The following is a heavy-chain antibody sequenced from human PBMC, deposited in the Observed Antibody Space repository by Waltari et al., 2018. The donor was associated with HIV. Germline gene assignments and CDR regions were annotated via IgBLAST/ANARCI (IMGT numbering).Heavy chain of an antibody. J-gene: IGHJ3*02. CDR2: INHSGST. CDR1: GGSFSGYY. CDR3: ASPPGAFDI. Sequence: QVQLQQWGAGLLKPSETMSLTCAVYGGSFSGYYLSWIRQPPGKGLEWIGEINHSGSTNYNPSLKSRVTISVDTSKNQFSLKLSSVTAADTAVYYCASPPGAFDIWGQGTMVTVSS. V-gene: IGHV4-34*01.